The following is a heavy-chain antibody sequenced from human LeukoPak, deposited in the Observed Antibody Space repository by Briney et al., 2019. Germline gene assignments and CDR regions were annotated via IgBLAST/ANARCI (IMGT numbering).Heavy chain of an antibody. V-gene: IGHV3-30*02. J-gene: IGHJ4*02. Sequence: GGSLKLSCAASGLTFSTCGMHWVRRAPGKGLEWVAFIRYDGSNKYYADSVKGRFIISRDNSENTLSLQMNSPRAEDTAVYYCVKDRSYYDSGGYRNFDYWGQGTLVTVSS. CDR2: IRYDGSNK. D-gene: IGHD3-22*01. CDR1: GLTFSTCG. CDR3: VKDRSYYDSGGYRNFDY.